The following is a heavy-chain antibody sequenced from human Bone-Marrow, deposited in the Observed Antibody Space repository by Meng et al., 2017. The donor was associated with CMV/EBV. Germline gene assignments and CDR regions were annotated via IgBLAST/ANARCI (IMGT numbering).Heavy chain of an antibody. CDR3: VREMWSNDV. CDR1: GFTFSSYW. D-gene: IGHD3-3*01. Sequence: GESLKISCAASGFTFSSYWMHWVRQAPGKGLVWVSRINSDGSSTSYADSVKGRFTISRDNAKDTLYLQMNSLRAEDTAVYYCVREMWSNDVWGRGTMVTVSS. V-gene: IGHV3-74*01. CDR2: INSDGSST. J-gene: IGHJ3*01.